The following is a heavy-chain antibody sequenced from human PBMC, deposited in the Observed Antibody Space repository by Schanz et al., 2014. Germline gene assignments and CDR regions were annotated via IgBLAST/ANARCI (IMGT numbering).Heavy chain of an antibody. V-gene: IGHV3-33*06. Sequence: VQLVESGGGLVQPGGSLRLSCAAPGFTFSSYSMNWVRQAPGKGLEWVAILWHDGSKKYYADSVKGRFTVSRDNSKNTLYLQMNSLRAEDTAIYYCAKDAPYPFDLWGRGTLITVSS. CDR1: GFTFSSYS. J-gene: IGHJ2*01. CDR3: AKDAPYPFDL. CDR2: LWHDGSKK.